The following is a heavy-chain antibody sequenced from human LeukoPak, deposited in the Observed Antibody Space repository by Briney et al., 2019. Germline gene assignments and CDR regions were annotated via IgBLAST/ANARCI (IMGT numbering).Heavy chain of an antibody. V-gene: IGHV1-2*04. D-gene: IGHD6-19*01. CDR1: GYTFTGYY. CDR2: INPNSGGT. CDR3: ARAPSRDSSGWYDY. Sequence: ASVKVSCKASGYTFTGYYIHWVRQAPGQGLEWMGWINPNSGGTNYAQKFQGWVTMTRDTSISTAYMELSRLRSDDTAVYYCARAPSRDSSGWYDYWGQGTLVTVSS. J-gene: IGHJ4*02.